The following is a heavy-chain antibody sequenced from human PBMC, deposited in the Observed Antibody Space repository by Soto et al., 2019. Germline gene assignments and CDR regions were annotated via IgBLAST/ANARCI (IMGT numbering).Heavy chain of an antibody. CDR3: AVHKSGLSAEGWDWLDP. J-gene: IGHJ5*02. V-gene: IGHV1-8*01. CDR1: GYTFTSYD. CDR2: MNPNSGNT. Sequence: QVQLVQSGAEVKKPGASVKVSCKASGYTFTSYDINWVRQATGQGLEWMGWMNPNSGNTGYAQKFQGRVTMTRNTSISTAYMELSSLRSEDTAVYFCAVHKSGLSAEGWDWLDPWGQGTLVTVSS. D-gene: IGHD2-2*01.